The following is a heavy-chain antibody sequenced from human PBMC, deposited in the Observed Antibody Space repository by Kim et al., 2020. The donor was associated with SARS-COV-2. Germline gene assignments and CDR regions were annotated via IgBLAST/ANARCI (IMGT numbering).Heavy chain of an antibody. J-gene: IGHJ3*02. CDR1: GFTFSGSA. CDR2: IRSKANSYTT. V-gene: IGHV3-73*01. CDR3: TSVPATTSAFWEAVD. D-gene: IGHD1-1*01. Sequence: GGSLRLSCAASGFTFSGSAIHWVRQASGKGLAWVGRIRSKANSYTTAYAASVRGRFSISRDDSKNTAYLQMNNLKTEDKAVDYCTSVPATTSAFWEAVD.